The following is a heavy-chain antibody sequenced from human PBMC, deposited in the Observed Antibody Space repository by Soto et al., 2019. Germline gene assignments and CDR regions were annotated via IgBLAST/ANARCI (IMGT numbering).Heavy chain of an antibody. CDR3: ARNPFGVVSDGVVL. D-gene: IGHD3-3*01. V-gene: IGHV3-53*01. Sequence: EVQVEESGGGLIQPGGSLRLSCAASGFTVSTNYMTWVRQAPGKGLEWISLVYDNGNTHYADSVKGRFTISRDNSKNTLYLQMNSLRAEDTAVYYCARNPFGVVSDGVVLWGQGTLVIVSS. CDR1: GFTVSTNY. CDR2: VYDNGNT. J-gene: IGHJ4*02.